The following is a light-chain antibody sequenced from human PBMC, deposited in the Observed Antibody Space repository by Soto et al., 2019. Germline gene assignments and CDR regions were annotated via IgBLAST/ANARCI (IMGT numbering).Light chain of an antibody. CDR2: HDA. V-gene: IGLV3-21*04. CDR1: NIGSRS. J-gene: IGLJ3*02. CDR3: QVWDSYSDHVV. Sequence: SYVLTQPPSVSVAPGKTARITCGENNIGSRSVHWYQQKPGQAPVLVIYHDADRPSGIPERFSGFNSGNTATLTISRVEAGDEADYFCQVWDSYSDHVVFGGGTKLTVL.